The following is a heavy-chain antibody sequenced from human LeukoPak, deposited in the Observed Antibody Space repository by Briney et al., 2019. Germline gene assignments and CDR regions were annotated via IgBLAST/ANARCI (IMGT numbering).Heavy chain of an antibody. J-gene: IGHJ3*02. CDR3: ARVPFDYYDSDDYYYHDAFDI. Sequence: SETLSLTCAVYGGSFSGYYWSWIRQPPGKGLEWIGEINHSGSTNYNPALKNRVTISIDRSKNQPSLNLSSVTAADTAVYYCARVPFDYYDSDDYYYHDAFDIWGQGTMVTVSS. D-gene: IGHD3-22*01. V-gene: IGHV4-34*01. CDR2: INHSGST. CDR1: GGSFSGYY.